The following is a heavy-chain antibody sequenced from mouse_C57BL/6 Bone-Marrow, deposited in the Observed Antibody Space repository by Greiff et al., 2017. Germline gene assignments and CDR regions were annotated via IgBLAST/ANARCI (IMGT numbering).Heavy chain of an antibody. CDR2: ISDGGSYT. CDR1: GFTFSSYA. CDR3: ARQVYYDYG. V-gene: IGHV5-4*03. D-gene: IGHD2-4*01. Sequence: EVKLVESGGGLVKPGGSLKLSCAASGFTFSSYAMSWVRQTPEKRLEWVATISDGGSYTYYPDNVKGRFTISRDNAKNNLYLQMSHLKSEDTAMYYCARQVYYDYGGGQGTLVTGSA. J-gene: IGHJ3*01.